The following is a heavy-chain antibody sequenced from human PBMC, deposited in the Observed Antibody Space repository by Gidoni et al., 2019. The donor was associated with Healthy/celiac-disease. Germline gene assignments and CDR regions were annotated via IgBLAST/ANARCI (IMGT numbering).Heavy chain of an antibody. V-gene: IGHV3-23*01. D-gene: IGHD2-2*01. Sequence: EVQLLESGGGLVQPGGSLRLSCAASGFPFSSYAMSWVRQAPGKGLEWVSAISGSGGSTYYADSVKGRFTISRDNSKNTLYLQMNSLRAEDTAVYYCAKVDCSSTSCYGRDAFDIWGQGTMVTVSS. CDR3: AKVDCSSTSCYGRDAFDI. CDR2: ISGSGGST. J-gene: IGHJ3*02. CDR1: GFPFSSYA.